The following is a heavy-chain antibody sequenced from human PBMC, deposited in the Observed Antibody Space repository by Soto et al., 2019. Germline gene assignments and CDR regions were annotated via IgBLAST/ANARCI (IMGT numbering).Heavy chain of an antibody. J-gene: IGHJ6*02. Sequence: QVQLVQSGAEVKKPGSSVKVSCKASGGTFSSYAISWVRQAPGQGLEWMGGIIPIFGTANYAQKFQGRVRITADESSSTAYREISSLRSEDTAVYYCARANVVVTDLPYGMYVWGQGATVTVSS. CDR3: ARANVVVTDLPYGMYV. CDR1: GGTFSSYA. D-gene: IGHD2-21*02. V-gene: IGHV1-69*01. CDR2: IIPIFGTA.